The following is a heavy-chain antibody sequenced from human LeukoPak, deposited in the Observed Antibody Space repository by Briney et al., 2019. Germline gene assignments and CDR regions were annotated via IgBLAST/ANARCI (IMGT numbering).Heavy chain of an antibody. V-gene: IGHV4-34*01. CDR3: ARAPHYYGSGSYYSGXXXDY. CDR1: GGSFSGYY. Sequence: SETLSLTCAVYGGSFSGYYWSWIRQPPGKGLEWIGEINHSGSTNYNPSLKSRVTISVDTSKNQFSLKLSSVTAADTAVYYCARAPHYYGSGSYYSGXXXDYWGQGTLVTVSS. CDR2: INHSGST. J-gene: IGHJ4*02. D-gene: IGHD3-10*01.